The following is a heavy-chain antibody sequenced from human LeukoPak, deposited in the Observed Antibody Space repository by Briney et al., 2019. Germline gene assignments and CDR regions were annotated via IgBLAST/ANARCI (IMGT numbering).Heavy chain of an antibody. CDR2: ISSSSSYI. CDR3: ARSHIVATILNWFDP. Sequence: GGSLRLSCAASGFTFSSYSMNWVRQAPGKGLEWVSSISSSSSYIYYADSVKGRFTISRDNAKNSLYLQMNSLRAEDTAVYYCARSHIVATILNWFDPWGQGTLVTVSS. V-gene: IGHV3-21*01. J-gene: IGHJ5*02. D-gene: IGHD5-12*01. CDR1: GFTFSSYS.